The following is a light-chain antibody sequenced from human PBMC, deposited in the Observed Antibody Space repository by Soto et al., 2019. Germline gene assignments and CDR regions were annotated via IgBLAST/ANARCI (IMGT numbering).Light chain of an antibody. J-gene: IGKJ1*01. CDR1: QSISSY. CDR3: QNFDSAPQT. CDR2: AAS. Sequence: DVEVTQSPPSLSASVGDIVTITCRASQSISSYLNWHQQKPGKAPKLLIYAASSLQSGVPSRFSGSGSGTDFTLTISSLQPEDAATYYCQNFDSAPQTFGQGTKVDIK. V-gene: IGKV1-39*01.